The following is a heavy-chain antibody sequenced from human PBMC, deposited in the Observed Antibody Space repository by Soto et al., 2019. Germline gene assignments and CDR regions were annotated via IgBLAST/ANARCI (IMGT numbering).Heavy chain of an antibody. Sequence: GPEVKSPGASVRVSCNASGYKFNTFGISWVRQAPGQGLERMGWISGYNGHTNYAQKFQARLTMTTDTSTTTAYMELKSLRSDDTAVYYCARDHDFGSGYWPLGYWGQGTLVTVSS. J-gene: IGHJ4*02. CDR2: ISGYNGHT. CDR3: ARDHDFGSGYWPLGY. V-gene: IGHV1-18*04. D-gene: IGHD3-3*01. CDR1: GYKFNTFG.